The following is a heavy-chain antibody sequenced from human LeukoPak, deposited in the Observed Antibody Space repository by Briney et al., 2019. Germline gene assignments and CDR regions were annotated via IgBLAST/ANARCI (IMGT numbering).Heavy chain of an antibody. D-gene: IGHD3-22*01. J-gene: IGHJ4*02. CDR1: GFTFSSYA. V-gene: IGHV3-23*01. Sequence: GGSLRLSCAASGFTFSSYAMSWVRQAPGKGLEWVSAISGSGGSTYYADSVKGRFTISRDNSKNTLYLQMNSLRAEDTAVYYCAKDKGSPTYYYDSSGYHYFDYWGQGTLVTVSS. CDR3: AKDKGSPTYYYDSSGYHYFDY. CDR2: ISGSGGST.